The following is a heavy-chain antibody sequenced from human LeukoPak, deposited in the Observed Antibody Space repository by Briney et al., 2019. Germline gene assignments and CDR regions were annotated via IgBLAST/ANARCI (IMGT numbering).Heavy chain of an antibody. CDR2: ISWNSGSI. CDR3: AKGIAAAGIRDFDY. V-gene: IGHV3-9*01. CDR1: GFTFDDYA. Sequence: GRSLRLSCAASGFTFDDYAMHWVRQAPGKGLEWVSGISWNSGSIGYADSVKGRFTISRDNAKNSLYLQMNSLRAEDTALYYCAKGIAAAGIRDFDYWGQGTLVTVSS. D-gene: IGHD6-13*01. J-gene: IGHJ4*02.